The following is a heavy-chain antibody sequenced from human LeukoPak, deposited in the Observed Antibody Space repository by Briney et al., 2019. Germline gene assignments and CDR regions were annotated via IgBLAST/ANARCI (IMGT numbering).Heavy chain of an antibody. Sequence: GGSLRLSCAASGFTFSSYAMHWVRQAPGKGLEWVAVISYDGSNKYYADSVKGRFTISRDTSKSTLYLQMNSLRAEDTAVYYCAREPSAMIVARPYFDYWGQGTLVTVSS. J-gene: IGHJ4*02. V-gene: IGHV3-30-3*01. D-gene: IGHD3-22*01. CDR3: AREPSAMIVARPYFDY. CDR1: GFTFSSYA. CDR2: ISYDGSNK.